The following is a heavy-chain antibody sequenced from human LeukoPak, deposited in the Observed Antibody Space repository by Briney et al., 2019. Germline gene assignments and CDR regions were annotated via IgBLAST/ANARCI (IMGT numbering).Heavy chain of an antibody. CDR2: IHPGDSDT. V-gene: IGHV5-51*01. CDR3: ARRYSSSWADFDY. D-gene: IGHD6-13*01. Sequence: GESLKISCKGSGYSFTSYWIGWVRQMPGKGLEWMGIIHPGDSDTRYSPSFQGHVTISADKSISTAYLQWSSLKASDTAMYYCARRYSSSWADFDYWGQGTLVTVSS. CDR1: GYSFTSYW. J-gene: IGHJ4*02.